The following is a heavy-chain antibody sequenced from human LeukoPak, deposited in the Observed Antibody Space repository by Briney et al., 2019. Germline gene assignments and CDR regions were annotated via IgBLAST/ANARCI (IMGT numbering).Heavy chain of an antibody. D-gene: IGHD3-3*01. Sequence: RASVKVSCKASGYTFTSYGISWVRQAPGQGPEWMGWISAYNGNTNYAQKLQGRVTMTTDTSTSTDYMELRSLRSDDTAVYYCARDVATYDFWSGRKNFDYWGQGTLVTVSS. CDR3: ARDVATYDFWSGRKNFDY. CDR2: ISAYNGNT. V-gene: IGHV1-18*01. CDR1: GYTFTSYG. J-gene: IGHJ4*02.